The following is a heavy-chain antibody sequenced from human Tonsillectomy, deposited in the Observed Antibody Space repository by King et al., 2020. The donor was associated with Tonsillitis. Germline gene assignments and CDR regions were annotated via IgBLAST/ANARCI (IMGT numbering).Heavy chain of an antibody. Sequence: VQLVESGGGLVKPGGSLRLSCAASGFTFSDYYMSWICQAPGKWLEWVSYFSSSGSTIYYADSVKGRFTISRDNAKNSLYLQMNSLRAEDTAVYYCARDYLYYDSSGYYPIDYWGQGTLVTVSS. D-gene: IGHD3-22*01. CDR1: GFTFSDYY. J-gene: IGHJ4*02. V-gene: IGHV3-11*01. CDR2: FSSSGSTI. CDR3: ARDYLYYDSSGYYPIDY.